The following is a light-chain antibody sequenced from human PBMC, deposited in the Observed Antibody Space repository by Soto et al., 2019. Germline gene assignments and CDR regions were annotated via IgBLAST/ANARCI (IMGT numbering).Light chain of an antibody. J-gene: IGKJ1*01. V-gene: IGKV3-20*01. CDR1: QNVNSRY. Sequence: EIVLTQSPGTLSLSPGERGTLSCRTSQNVNSRYLAWYQHKPGQAPRLLIYDASRRATGIPDRFSGSASGTDFTHTSSRLEPEEFAVYCCVRYEDSPSAWSFGQGTKV. CDR2: DAS. CDR3: VRYEDSPSAWS.